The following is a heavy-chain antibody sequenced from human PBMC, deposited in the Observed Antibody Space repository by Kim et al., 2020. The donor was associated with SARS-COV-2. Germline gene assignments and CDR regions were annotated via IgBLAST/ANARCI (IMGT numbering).Heavy chain of an antibody. Sequence: NPSLKSRVTIYVDTSKNQFSLKLSSVTAADTAVYYCARHEDYGGLYYFDYWGQGTLVTVSS. CDR3: ARHEDYGGLYYFDY. V-gene: IGHV4-39*01. J-gene: IGHJ4*02. D-gene: IGHD4-17*01.